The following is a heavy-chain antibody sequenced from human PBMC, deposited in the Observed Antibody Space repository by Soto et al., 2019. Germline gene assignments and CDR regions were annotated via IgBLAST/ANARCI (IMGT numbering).Heavy chain of an antibody. V-gene: IGHV3-9*01. CDR2: IGWNSYTI. CDR1: GLTVENSA. J-gene: IGHJ4*02. D-gene: IGHD3-16*01. CDR3: ARGYSGFGASSYFDY. Sequence: LGCAACGLTVENSAMYWVRQATGKGLEWVSGIGWNSYTINYADSVKGRFTISRDNAKNSLYLQMNSLRVEDTALYYCARGYSGFGASSYFDYWGQGTLVTGSS.